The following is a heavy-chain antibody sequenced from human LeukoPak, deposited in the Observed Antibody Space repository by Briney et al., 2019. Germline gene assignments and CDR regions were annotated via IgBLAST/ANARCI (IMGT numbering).Heavy chain of an antibody. J-gene: IGHJ4*02. Sequence: GGSLRLSCAASGFTVSSNYMNWVRQAPGKGLEWVSVIYSGGSTYYADSVRGRFTISRDNSKNTLYLQMNSLRAEDTAVYYCARSIRGGPIIPDYWGQGTLVTVSS. D-gene: IGHD5-24*01. CDR1: GFTVSSNY. CDR3: ARSIRGGPIIPDY. CDR2: IYSGGST. V-gene: IGHV3-66*01.